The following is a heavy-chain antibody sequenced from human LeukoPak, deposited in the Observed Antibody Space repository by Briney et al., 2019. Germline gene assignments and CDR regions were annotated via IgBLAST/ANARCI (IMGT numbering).Heavy chain of an antibody. D-gene: IGHD5-18*01. CDR1: GYTFTGYY. V-gene: IGHV1-2*02. Sequence: ASVKVSCKASGYTFTGYYMHWVRQAPGKGLEWMGWINPNSGGTNYAQKFQGRVTMTRDTSISTAYMELSRLRSDDTAVYYCARDWDTAMPSEAFDIWGQGTMVTVSS. J-gene: IGHJ3*02. CDR3: ARDWDTAMPSEAFDI. CDR2: INPNSGGT.